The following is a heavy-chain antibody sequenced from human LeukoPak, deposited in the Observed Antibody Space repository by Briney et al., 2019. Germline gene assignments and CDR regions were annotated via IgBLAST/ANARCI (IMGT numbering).Heavy chain of an antibody. CDR2: IGTAGDT. CDR1: GFTFSSYD. J-gene: IGHJ3*02. D-gene: IGHD4-23*01. CDR3: ARGSRRWFTTRNQNAFDI. Sequence: GGSLRLSCAASGFTFSSYDMHWVRQATGKGLEWVSAIGTAGDTYYPGSVKGRFTISRENAKNSLYLQMNSLRAGDTAVYYCARGSRRWFTTRNQNAFDIWGQGTMVTVSS. V-gene: IGHV3-13*01.